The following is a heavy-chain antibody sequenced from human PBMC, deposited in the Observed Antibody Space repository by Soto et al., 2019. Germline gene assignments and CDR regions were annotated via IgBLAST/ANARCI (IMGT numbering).Heavy chain of an antibody. D-gene: IGHD2-2*01. Sequence: GSLRLSCAASGFTFSSYSMNWVRQAPGKGLEWVSYISSSSSTIYYADSVKGRFTISRDNAKNSLYLQMNSLRDEDTAVYYCARDRYQLLSDYYYGMDVWGQGTTVTVSS. J-gene: IGHJ6*02. V-gene: IGHV3-48*02. CDR1: GFTFSSYS. CDR3: ARDRYQLLSDYYYGMDV. CDR2: ISSSSSTI.